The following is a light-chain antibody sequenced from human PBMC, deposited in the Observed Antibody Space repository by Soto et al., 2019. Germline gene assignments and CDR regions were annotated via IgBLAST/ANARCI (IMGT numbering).Light chain of an antibody. CDR2: EAT. Sequence: QSALTQPASVSGSPGQSITISCTGTSSDVGTYDLVSWYQHHPGAAPKLMIYEATRRPSGISNRFSGSKSGNTASLTISGLQAEDEADYYCGSWDSDLMAVVFGGGTKLTVL. V-gene: IGLV2-23*01. J-gene: IGLJ2*01. CDR1: SSDVGTYDL. CDR3: GSWDSDLMAVV.